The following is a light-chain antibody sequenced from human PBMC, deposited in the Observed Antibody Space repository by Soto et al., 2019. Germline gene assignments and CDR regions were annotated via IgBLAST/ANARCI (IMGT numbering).Light chain of an antibody. CDR2: LNSDGSH. V-gene: IGLV4-69*01. J-gene: IGLJ3*02. CDR3: QTWGTGIHRV. CDR1: SGHSSYA. Sequence: QLVLTQSPSASASLGASVKLTCTLSSGHSSYAIAWHQQQPEKGPRYLMKLNSDGSHSKGGGIPDRFSGSSSGAERYLTISSLQSEDEADYYCQTWGTGIHRVFGGGTKLTVL.